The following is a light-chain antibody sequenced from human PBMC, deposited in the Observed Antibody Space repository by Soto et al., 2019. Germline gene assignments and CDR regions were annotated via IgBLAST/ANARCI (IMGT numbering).Light chain of an antibody. CDR2: DVN. CDR3: SSYTSIYALYV. Sequence: QSALTQPASVSGSPGQSITISCTGTSSDVGGYNYVSWYQQHPGKAPKLMIYDVNNWPSGVSNRFSGSKSGNTASLTISGLQAEDEADYYCSSYTSIYALYVFGTGTKLTVL. V-gene: IGLV2-14*03. J-gene: IGLJ1*01. CDR1: SSDVGGYNY.